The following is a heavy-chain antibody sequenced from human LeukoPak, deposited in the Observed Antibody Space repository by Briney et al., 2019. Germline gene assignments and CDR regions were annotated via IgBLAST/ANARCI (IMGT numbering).Heavy chain of an antibody. D-gene: IGHD3-22*01. CDR2: ISWNSGNI. CDR1: GFTFDDYA. Sequence: GGSLRLSCAASGFTFDDYAMHWVRQAPGKGLEWVSGISWNSGNIGYADSVKGRFTISRDNAENSLYLQMNSLRPEDTALYYCAKGGVYYDSSGFDYWGHGTLVTVSS. V-gene: IGHV3-9*01. CDR3: AKGGVYYDSSGFDY. J-gene: IGHJ4*01.